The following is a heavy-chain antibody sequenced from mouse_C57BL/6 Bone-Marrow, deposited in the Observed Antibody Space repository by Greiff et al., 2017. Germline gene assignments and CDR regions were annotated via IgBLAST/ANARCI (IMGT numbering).Heavy chain of an antibody. CDR1: GFSFNTYA. CDR3: VRHGGTTVVAPFDY. V-gene: IGHV10-1*01. J-gene: IGHJ2*01. Sequence: EVQLVESGGGLVQPKGSLKLSCAASGFSFNTYAMNWVRQAPGKGLEWVARIRSKSNNYATYYADSVKDRFTISRDDSESMLYLQMNNLKTEDTAMYYCVRHGGTTVVAPFDYWGEGTTLTVSS. D-gene: IGHD1-1*01. CDR2: IRSKSNNYAT.